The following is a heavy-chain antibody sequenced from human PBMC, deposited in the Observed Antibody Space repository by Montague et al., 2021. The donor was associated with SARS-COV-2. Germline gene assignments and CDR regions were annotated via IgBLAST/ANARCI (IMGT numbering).Heavy chain of an antibody. CDR1: GFSLSTSGMC. CDR2: IDWDDDK. Sequence: PALVKHTQTLTLTCTFSGFSLSTSGMCVSWIRQPPGKALEWLTLIDWDDDKYYSTSLKTRLTISKDTSKNQVVLTMTNMDPVDTATYYCARSYGTTVVTRAFDYWGQGNLVTVSS. D-gene: IGHD4-23*01. V-gene: IGHV2-70*01. CDR3: ARSYGTTVVTRAFDY. J-gene: IGHJ4*02.